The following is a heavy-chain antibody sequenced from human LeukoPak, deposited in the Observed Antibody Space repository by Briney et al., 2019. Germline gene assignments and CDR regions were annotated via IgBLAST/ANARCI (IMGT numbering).Heavy chain of an antibody. CDR3: ATYSGGLGDAFDI. V-gene: IGHV1-2*02. CDR2: INPNSGGT. Sequence: ASVKVSCKASGYTFTGYYMHWVRQAPGQGLEWMGWINPNSGGTNYAQKFQGRVTMTRDTSISTASMEVSRLRSDDTAVYYCATYSGGLGDAFDIWGQGTMVTVSS. CDR1: GYTFTGYY. D-gene: IGHD2-21*01. J-gene: IGHJ3*02.